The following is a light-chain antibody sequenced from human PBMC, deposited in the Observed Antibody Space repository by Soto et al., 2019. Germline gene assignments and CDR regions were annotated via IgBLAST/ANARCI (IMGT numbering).Light chain of an antibody. V-gene: IGKV1-39*01. Sequence: DIQMTQSPSSLSGSVGDRVTITCRASENISRHLNWYQQKPGKAPKLLIYAASSLQNGVPSRFRGGGSGTDFTLTISNLQPEDFATYYCQQTYTTLSITFGQGTRLEIK. CDR3: QQTYTTLSIT. CDR2: AAS. J-gene: IGKJ5*01. CDR1: ENISRH.